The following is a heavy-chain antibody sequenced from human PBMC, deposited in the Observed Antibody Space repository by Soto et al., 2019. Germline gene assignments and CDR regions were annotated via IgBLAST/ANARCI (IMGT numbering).Heavy chain of an antibody. V-gene: IGHV1-69*13. D-gene: IGHD5-12*01. Sequence: SVKVSCKASGGTSSSFGISWVRQAPGQGLEWMGGIIPVFGRPNYAQRFRGRLTITADESTNTGYMELLDLRSEDTAVYYCAREGSGYNFWGQGTQVTVSS. CDR1: GGTSSSFG. CDR3: AREGSGYNF. CDR2: IIPVFGRP. J-gene: IGHJ4*02.